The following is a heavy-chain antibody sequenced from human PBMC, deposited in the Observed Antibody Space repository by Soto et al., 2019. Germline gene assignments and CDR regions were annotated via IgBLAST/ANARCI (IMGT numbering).Heavy chain of an antibody. CDR3: ARDSRVATTAPDY. CDR2: ISYDGSNK. CDR1: GFTFSSYA. V-gene: IGHV3-30-3*01. D-gene: IGHD5-12*01. Sequence: QVQLVESGGGVVQPGRSLRLSCAASGFTFSSYAMHWVRQAPGKGLEWVAVISYDGSNKYYADSVKGRFTISRDNSQNTLYLQKNSLRAEDTAVYYCARDSRVATTAPDYWGQGTLVTVSS. J-gene: IGHJ4*02.